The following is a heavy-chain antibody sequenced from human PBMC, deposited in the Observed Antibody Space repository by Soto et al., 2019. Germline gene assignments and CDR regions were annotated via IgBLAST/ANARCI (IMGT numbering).Heavy chain of an antibody. CDR1: GGTLRSYA. V-gene: IGHV1-69*13. J-gene: IGHJ6*02. Sequence: GASVKVSCKASGGTLRSYAMSWVRQAPVQGLEWMGGISPIFGTANYAQKFQGRVTITADESTSTAYMELSSLRSEDTAVSYCARAGTQGYCSRGSCYPDYYYGMDVWGQGTTVTVSS. CDR3: ARAGTQGYCSRGSCYPDYYYGMDV. CDR2: ISPIFGTA. D-gene: IGHD2-15*01.